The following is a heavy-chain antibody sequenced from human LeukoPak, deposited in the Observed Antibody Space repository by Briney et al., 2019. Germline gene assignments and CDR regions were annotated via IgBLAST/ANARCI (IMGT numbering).Heavy chain of an antibody. CDR2: IHYSGST. J-gene: IGHJ4*02. V-gene: IGHV4-59*01. D-gene: IGHD1-26*01. CDR1: GGSISSYY. CDR3: AREAKGGATAS. Sequence: SETLSLTCTVSGGSISSYYWSWIRQPPGKGLEWIGYIHYSGSTNYNPSLKSRVTISVDTSKNQFSLKLSSVTAADTAVYYCAREAKGGATASWGQGTLVTVSS.